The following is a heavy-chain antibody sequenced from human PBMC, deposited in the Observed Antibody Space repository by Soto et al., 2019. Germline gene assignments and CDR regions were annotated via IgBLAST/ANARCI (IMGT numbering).Heavy chain of an antibody. V-gene: IGHV1-2*02. Sequence: QVQLVQSGAEVKKPGASVRVSCKASGYTLGDHYLHWVRQAPGQGLEWMGWLNPRSGDTDSAQRFRGRVTMTSDTSINTAYLELNSLRSDDTAVYFCARARLGRSHFDNWGQGSLVAVSS. J-gene: IGHJ4*02. CDR1: GYTLGDHY. CDR2: LNPRSGDT. D-gene: IGHD5-12*01. CDR3: ARARLGRSHFDN.